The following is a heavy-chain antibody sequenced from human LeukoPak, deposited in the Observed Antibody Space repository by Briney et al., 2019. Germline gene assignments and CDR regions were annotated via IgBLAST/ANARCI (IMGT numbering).Heavy chain of an antibody. J-gene: IGHJ5*02. CDR1: GFTFSSYE. CDR2: ISSSSSTI. CDR3: ARTNQEFYYGSGRNGWFDP. Sequence: GGSLRLSCAASGFTFSSYEMNWVRQAPGKGLEWVSYISSSSSTIYYADSVKGRFTISRDNAKNSLYLQMNSLRAEDTAVYYCARTNQEFYYGSGRNGWFDPWGQGTLVTVSS. V-gene: IGHV3-48*01. D-gene: IGHD3-10*01.